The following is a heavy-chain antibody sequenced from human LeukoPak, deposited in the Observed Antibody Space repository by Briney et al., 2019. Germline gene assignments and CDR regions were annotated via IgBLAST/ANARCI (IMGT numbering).Heavy chain of an antibody. J-gene: IGHJ4*02. V-gene: IGHV1-18*01. Sequence: ASVNVSCKASGYSFTINSLSWVRQAAGQGLERVGWISPHNGKTSYAQKVQGRVTMTTDTSTNTAYMELRSLKSDDTAIYYCARHLFTELPGDFWGQGTLVTVSS. CDR1: GYSFTINS. D-gene: IGHD3-10*02. CDR2: ISPHNGKT. CDR3: ARHLFTELPGDF.